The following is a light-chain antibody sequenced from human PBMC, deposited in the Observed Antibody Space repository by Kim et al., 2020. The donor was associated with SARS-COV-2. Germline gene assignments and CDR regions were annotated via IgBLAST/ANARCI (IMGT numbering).Light chain of an antibody. Sequence: QPVLTQSPSASASLGASVKLTCTLSSAHSSYAIAWHQQQPEKGPRYLMKINSDGSHRKGDGIPDRFSGSSSGAERYLTISSLQSEDEADYYCQTWGAAVVFGGGTKVTVL. CDR3: QTWGAAVV. J-gene: IGLJ3*02. V-gene: IGLV4-69*01. CDR2: INSDGSH. CDR1: SAHSSYA.